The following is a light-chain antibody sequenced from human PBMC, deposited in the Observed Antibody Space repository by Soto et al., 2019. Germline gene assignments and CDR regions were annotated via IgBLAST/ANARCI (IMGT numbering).Light chain of an antibody. CDR1: NIGSYN. CDR2: DDR. V-gene: IGLV3-21*02. CDR3: QVWDTTSDHFF. Sequence: SYGVSQPPCVSLAPGHTARIACVGNNIGSYNVHWYQQKPGLAPVLVVYDDRDRPSGIPERFSGSNSGNTAALPISRVEAGDEADYYCQVWDTTSDHFFFGPGAKVTVL. J-gene: IGLJ1*01.